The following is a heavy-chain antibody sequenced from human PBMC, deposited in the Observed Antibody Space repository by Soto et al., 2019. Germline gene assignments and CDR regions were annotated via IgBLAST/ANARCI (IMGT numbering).Heavy chain of an antibody. J-gene: IGHJ4*02. CDR2: IYSGGST. CDR1: GFTVSSNY. CDR3: ARSPDYGDPLGY. D-gene: IGHD4-17*01. V-gene: IGHV3-66*01. Sequence: VQLVESGGGLVQPGGSLRLSCAASGFTVSSNYMSWVRQAPGKGLGWVSVIYSGGSTYYADSVKGRFTISRDNSKNTLYLQMNSLRAEDTAVYYCARSPDYGDPLGYWGQGTLVTVSS.